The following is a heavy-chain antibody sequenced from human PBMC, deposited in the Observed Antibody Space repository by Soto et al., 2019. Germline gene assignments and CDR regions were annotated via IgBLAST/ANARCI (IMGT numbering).Heavy chain of an antibody. CDR3: ARNTVTTLSYYYYGMDV. J-gene: IGHJ6*02. D-gene: IGHD4-4*01. CDR1: GGTFSSYA. V-gene: IGHV1-69*13. CDR2: IIPIFGTA. Sequence: SVKVSCKASGGTFSSYAISWVRQAPGQGLEWMGGIIPIFGTANYAQKFQGRVTITADESTSTAYMELSSLRSEDTAVYYCARNTVTTLSYYYYGMDVWGQGTTVTVSS.